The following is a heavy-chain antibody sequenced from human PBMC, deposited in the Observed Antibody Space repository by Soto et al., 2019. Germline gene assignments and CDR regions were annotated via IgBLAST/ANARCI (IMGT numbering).Heavy chain of an antibody. J-gene: IGHJ4*02. Sequence: PGGSLRLSCAASGFTFSSYWMYWVRQAPGKGLEWVSHMNNDGSYTIYAESVKGRFTFSRDNAKNSLYLQMNSLRAEDTAVYYCVRERQQLRPDLYSGQAPLVSVFS. CDR2: MNNDGSYT. D-gene: IGHD6-13*01. V-gene: IGHV3-74*01. CDR1: GFTFSSYW. CDR3: VRERQQLRPDLY.